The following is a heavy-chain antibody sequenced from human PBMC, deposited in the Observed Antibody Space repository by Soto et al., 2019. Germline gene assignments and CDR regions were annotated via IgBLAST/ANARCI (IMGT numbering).Heavy chain of an antibody. V-gene: IGHV1-18*01. Sequence: VQLVQSGAELKKPGASVKVSCKASGYTFTSYGITWVRQAPGQGLEWMGWISAHNGNTDYAQKLQGRVIVTRDTSTSTAYMELRSLRSDDTAMYYCARGRYGDYWGQGALVTVSS. J-gene: IGHJ4*02. CDR3: ARGRYGDY. CDR2: ISAHNGNT. CDR1: GYTFTSYG. D-gene: IGHD1-1*01.